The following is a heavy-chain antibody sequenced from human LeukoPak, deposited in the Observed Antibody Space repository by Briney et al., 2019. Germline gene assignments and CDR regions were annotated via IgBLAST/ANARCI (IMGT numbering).Heavy chain of an antibody. D-gene: IGHD6-19*01. CDR1: GYTFTGYY. Sequence: GASVKVSCKASGYTFTGYYMHWVRQAPGQGLEWMGWISAYNGNTNYAQKLQGRVTMTTDTSTSTAYMELRSLRSDDTAVYYCARAPIAVRDLDYWGQGTLVTVSS. CDR2: ISAYNGNT. CDR3: ARAPIAVRDLDY. J-gene: IGHJ4*02. V-gene: IGHV1-18*04.